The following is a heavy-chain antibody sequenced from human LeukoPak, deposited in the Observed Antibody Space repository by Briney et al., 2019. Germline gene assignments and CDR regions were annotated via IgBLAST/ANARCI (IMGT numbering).Heavy chain of an antibody. D-gene: IGHD3/OR15-3a*01. Sequence: GGSLRLSCAASGFTFSAYSMNWVRQAPGKGLELVSSIGSSGTFIYYGDSTKGRFTISRDNAKNSLFLQMDSLSVEDTAVYYCARMQLFGLGNYYYYYMDVWGKGTTATVSS. CDR2: IGSSGTFI. V-gene: IGHV3-21*01. CDR3: ARMQLFGLGNYYYYYMDV. J-gene: IGHJ6*03. CDR1: GFTFSAYS.